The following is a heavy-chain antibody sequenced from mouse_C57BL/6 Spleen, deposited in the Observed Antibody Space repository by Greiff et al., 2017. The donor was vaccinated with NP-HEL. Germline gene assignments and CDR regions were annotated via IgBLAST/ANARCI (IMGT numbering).Heavy chain of an antibody. D-gene: IGHD1-1*02. CDR2: INPNNGGT. Sequence: EVQLQQSGPELVKPGASVKISCKASGYTFTDYYMNWVKQSPGKSLEWIGDINPNNGGTSYNQKFKGKATLTVDKSSSTAYMDLRSLTSEDSAVYYCAKIYGLYAMDYWGQGTSVTVSS. J-gene: IGHJ4*01. CDR3: AKIYGLYAMDY. CDR1: GYTFTDYY. V-gene: IGHV1-26*01.